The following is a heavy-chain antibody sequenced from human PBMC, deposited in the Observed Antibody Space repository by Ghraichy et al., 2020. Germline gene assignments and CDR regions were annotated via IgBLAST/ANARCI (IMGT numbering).Heavy chain of an antibody. Sequence: GALRLSCAASGFTFSSYWMSWVRQAPGKGLEWVANIKQDGSEKYYVDSVKGRFTISRDNAKNSLYLQMNSLRAEDTAVYYCAREAYVLDTIFGVVITDGMDVWGQGTTVTVSS. D-gene: IGHD3-3*01. CDR1: GFTFSSYW. CDR2: IKQDGSEK. J-gene: IGHJ6*02. V-gene: IGHV3-7*01. CDR3: AREAYVLDTIFGVVITDGMDV.